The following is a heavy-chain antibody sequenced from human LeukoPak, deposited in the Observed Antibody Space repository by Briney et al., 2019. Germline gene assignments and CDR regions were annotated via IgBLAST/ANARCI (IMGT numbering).Heavy chain of an antibody. Sequence: GGSLRLSCAASGFSFSDYDMHWVRQAPGKGLEWVTFIRYDGTNTYADSVKGRFTISRDNSKNTLYLQMNSLRAEDTAVYYCANGYCTNGVCYPYYYYYMDVWGKGTTVTVSS. J-gene: IGHJ6*03. CDR1: GFSFSDYD. V-gene: IGHV3-30*02. D-gene: IGHD2-8*01. CDR3: ANGYCTNGVCYPYYYYYMDV. CDR2: IRYDGTNT.